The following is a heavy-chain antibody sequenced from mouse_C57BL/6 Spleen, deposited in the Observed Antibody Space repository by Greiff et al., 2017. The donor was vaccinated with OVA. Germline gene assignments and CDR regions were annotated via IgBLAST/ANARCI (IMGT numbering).Heavy chain of an antibody. J-gene: IGHJ1*03. D-gene: IGHD1-1*01. V-gene: IGHV1-82*01. CDR3: AREDHNGSTYWYIDV. CDR2: IYPGDGDT. Sequence: QVQLQQSGPELVKPGASVKISCKASGYAFSSSWMNWVKQRPGQGLEWIGRIYPGDGDTNYNGKFKGKATLTADKSSSTAYMQLSNLTSEDSAVYFGAREDHNGSTYWYIDVWGTGTTVTVSS. CDR1: GYAFSSSW.